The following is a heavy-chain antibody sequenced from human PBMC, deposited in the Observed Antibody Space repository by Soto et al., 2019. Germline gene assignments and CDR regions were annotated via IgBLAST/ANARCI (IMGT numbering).Heavy chain of an antibody. V-gene: IGHV1-18*01. D-gene: IGHD6-19*01. CDR2: ISAYNGKT. J-gene: IGHJ5*02. Sequence: ASVKVSCKDSGYTFTSYGISWVRQAPGQGLEWMGWISAYNGKTNYAQKLQGRVTMTTDTSTSTAYMELRSLRSDDTAVYYFARVYFTRRAVAGENWFDPWVQGTLVTVSS. CDR3: ARVYFTRRAVAGENWFDP. CDR1: GYTFTSYG.